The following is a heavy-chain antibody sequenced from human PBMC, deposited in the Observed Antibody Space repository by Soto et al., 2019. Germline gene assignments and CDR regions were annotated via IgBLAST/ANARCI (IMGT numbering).Heavy chain of an antibody. D-gene: IGHD2-15*01. CDR3: ARDWSRWDY. Sequence: RLSCAASGFTFSSYAMHWVRQAPGKGLEWVAVISYDGSNQYYADSVKGRFTISRDNSKNTLYLQMNSLRAEDTAVYYCARDWSRWDYWGQGTLVTVSS. J-gene: IGHJ4*02. CDR1: GFTFSSYA. CDR2: ISYDGSNQ. V-gene: IGHV3-30-3*01.